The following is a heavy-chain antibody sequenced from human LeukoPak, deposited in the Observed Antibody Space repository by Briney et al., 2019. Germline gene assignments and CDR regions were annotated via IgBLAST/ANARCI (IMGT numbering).Heavy chain of an antibody. CDR2: IYYSGIT. Sequence: SETLSLTCTDSGGSISSNHYYWAWIRQPPGKGLEWIGSIYYSGITDYNPSLKSRLTVSVDASKSQFSLKLTSVTAADTAVYHCVRGGWELRNWGQGTLVTVSS. J-gene: IGHJ4*02. CDR1: GGSISSNHYY. V-gene: IGHV4-39*01. D-gene: IGHD1-26*01. CDR3: VRGGWELRN.